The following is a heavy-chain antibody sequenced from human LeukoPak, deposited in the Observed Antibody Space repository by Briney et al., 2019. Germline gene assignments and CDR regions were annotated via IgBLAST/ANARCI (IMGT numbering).Heavy chain of an antibody. Sequence: SETLSLTCTVSADSITNYYWSWIRQSPGKGLEWIGYIHYSGFTNYNPSLKSRVTMSVDTSKNQFSLELTSVTAADTAVYYCARVGRWLIAFDYWGQGTLVTVSS. CDR1: ADSITNYY. CDR2: IHYSGFT. J-gene: IGHJ4*02. CDR3: ARVGRWLIAFDY. D-gene: IGHD6-19*01. V-gene: IGHV4-59*01.